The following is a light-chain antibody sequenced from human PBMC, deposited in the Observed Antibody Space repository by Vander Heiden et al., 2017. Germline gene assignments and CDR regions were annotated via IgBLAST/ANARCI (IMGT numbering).Light chain of an antibody. CDR1: QGISSY. Sequence: DIQLTQSPSFLSASVGDRVTITCRASQGISSYLAWYQQKPGKAPKLLIYAASTLQSGVPSRFSGSGYGTEFTLTISSRQPEDFATYYCQQLNSYPPSTFGQGTKVEIK. V-gene: IGKV1-9*01. CDR2: AAS. J-gene: IGKJ1*01. CDR3: QQLNSYPPST.